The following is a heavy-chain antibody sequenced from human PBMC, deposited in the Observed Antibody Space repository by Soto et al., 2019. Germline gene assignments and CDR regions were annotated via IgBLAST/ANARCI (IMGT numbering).Heavy chain of an antibody. CDR3: AKDGLGYSSGPNYFDY. CDR1: GFTFSSYG. Sequence: GGSLRLSCAASGFTFSSYGMHWVRQAPGKGLEWVAVISYDGSNKYYADSGKGRFTISRDNSKNTLYLQMNSLRAEDTAVYYCAKDGLGYSSGPNYFDYWGQGTLVTVSS. D-gene: IGHD6-19*01. V-gene: IGHV3-30*18. CDR2: ISYDGSNK. J-gene: IGHJ4*02.